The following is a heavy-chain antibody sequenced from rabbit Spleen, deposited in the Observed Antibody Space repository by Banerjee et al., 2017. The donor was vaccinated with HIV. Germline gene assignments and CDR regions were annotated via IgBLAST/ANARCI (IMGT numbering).Heavy chain of an antibody. J-gene: IGHJ3*01. CDR2: IAGSSSGFT. V-gene: IGHV1S45*01. CDR1: GFSFSSSDY. Sequence: QEQLEESGGGLVKPEGSLALTCKASGFSFSSSDYICWVRQAPGKGLEWISCIAGSSSGFTYSATWAKGRFTCSKTSSTTVTLQMTSLTVADTATYFCARDTSSSFSSYGMDLWGQGTLVTVS. D-gene: IGHD1-1*01. CDR3: ARDTSSSFSSYGMDL.